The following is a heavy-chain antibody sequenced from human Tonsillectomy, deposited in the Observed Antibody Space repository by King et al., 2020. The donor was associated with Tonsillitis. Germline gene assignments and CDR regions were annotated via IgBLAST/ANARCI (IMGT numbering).Heavy chain of an antibody. CDR3: ARGSPYYGGNPFDY. CDR1: GYTFTSYD. J-gene: IGHJ4*02. D-gene: IGHD4-23*01. CDR2: MNPNSGNT. Sequence: QLVQSGAEVKKPGASVKVSCKASGYTFTSYDINWGRQATGQGLEWMGWMNPNSGNTGYAQKFQGRVTMTRTTSISTAYMELSSLRSEDTAVYYCARGSPYYGGNPFDYWGQGTLVTVSS. V-gene: IGHV1-8*01.